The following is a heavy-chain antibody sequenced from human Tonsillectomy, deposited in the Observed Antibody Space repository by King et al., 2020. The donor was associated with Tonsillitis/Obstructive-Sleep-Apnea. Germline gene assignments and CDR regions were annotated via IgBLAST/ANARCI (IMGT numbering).Heavy chain of an antibody. Sequence: VQLVESGGGLVQPGGSLRLSCAASGFTVSSNYMRWVRQAPGKGLEWVSVIYSGGRTYDADSVKGRFTISRDHSKNTLYLQMNSLRAEDTAVYYCARDPRRGSYGFDYWGQGTLVTVSS. V-gene: IGHV3-66*01. CDR1: GFTVSSNY. D-gene: IGHD3-16*01. CDR2: IYSGGRT. J-gene: IGHJ4*02. CDR3: ARDPRRGSYGFDY.